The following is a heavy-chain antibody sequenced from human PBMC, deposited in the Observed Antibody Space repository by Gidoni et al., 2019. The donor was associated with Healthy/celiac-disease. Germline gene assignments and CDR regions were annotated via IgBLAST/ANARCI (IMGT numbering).Heavy chain of an antibody. D-gene: IGHD3-22*01. CDR2: ISGSGGST. CDR1: GFCLSSYA. CDR3: ARESYYYDSSGTYY. V-gene: IGHV3-23*01. Sequence: EVQLLESGGGLVQPGGSMRRSCAASGFCLSSYAMSWVRQAPGKGLEWVSAISGSGGSTYYADSVKGRFTISRDNSKNTLYLQMNSLRAEDTAVYYCARESYYYDSSGTYYWGQGTLVTVSS. J-gene: IGHJ4*02.